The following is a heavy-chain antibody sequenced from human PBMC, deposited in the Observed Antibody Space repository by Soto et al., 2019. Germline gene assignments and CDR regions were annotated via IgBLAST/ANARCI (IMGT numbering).Heavy chain of an antibody. CDR2: ISYDGSNK. D-gene: IGHD1-26*01. CDR1: GFTFSSYG. V-gene: IGHV3-30*18. CDR3: AKDPRREYYYYGMDV. J-gene: IGHJ6*02. Sequence: QVQLVESGGGVVQPGRSLRLSCAASGFTFSSYGMHWVRQAPGKGLEWVAVISYDGSNKYYADSVKGRFTISRDKSKNTLYLQMNSLRAEDTAVYYCAKDPRREYYYYGMDVWGQGTTVTVSS.